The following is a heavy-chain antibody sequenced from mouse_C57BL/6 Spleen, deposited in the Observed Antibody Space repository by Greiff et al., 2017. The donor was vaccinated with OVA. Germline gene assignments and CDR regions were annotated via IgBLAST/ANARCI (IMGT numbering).Heavy chain of an antibody. D-gene: IGHD1-1*01. CDR1: GYTFTDYY. Sequence: EVQLQQSGPVLVKPGASVKMSCKASGYTFTDYYMNWVKQSHGKSLEWIGVINPYNGGTSYNQKFKGKATLTVDKSSSTAYMELNSLTSEDSAVYYCARLRVYYGSSHWYFDVWGTGTTVTVSS. J-gene: IGHJ1*03. CDR3: ARLRVYYGSSHWYFDV. CDR2: INPYNGGT. V-gene: IGHV1-19*01.